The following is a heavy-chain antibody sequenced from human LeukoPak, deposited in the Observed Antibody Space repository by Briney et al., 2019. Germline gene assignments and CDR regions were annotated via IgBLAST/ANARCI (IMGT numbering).Heavy chain of an antibody. CDR2: IIPIFGTA. CDR3: AIAAEVVPAAISLDY. CDR1: GGTFSSYA. D-gene: IGHD2-2*01. J-gene: IGHJ4*02. V-gene: IGHV1-69*13. Sequence: GASVKVSCKASGGTFSSYAISWVRQAPGQGLEWMGGIIPIFGTANYAQEFQGRVTITADESTSTAYMELSSLRSEDTAVYYCAIAAEVVPAAISLDYWGQGTLVTVSS.